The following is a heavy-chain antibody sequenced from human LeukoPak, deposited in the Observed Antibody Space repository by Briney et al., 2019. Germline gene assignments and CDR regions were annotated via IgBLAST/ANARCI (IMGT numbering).Heavy chain of an antibody. Sequence: NPGRSLRLSCAASGFTFSSYGMHWVRQAPGKGLEWVSSISSSSSYIYYADSVKGRFTISRDNAKNSLYLQMNSLRAEDTAVYYCARGIVGATNDYWGQGTLVTVSS. V-gene: IGHV3-21*01. J-gene: IGHJ4*02. CDR1: GFTFSSYG. D-gene: IGHD1-26*01. CDR3: ARGIVGATNDY. CDR2: ISSSSSYI.